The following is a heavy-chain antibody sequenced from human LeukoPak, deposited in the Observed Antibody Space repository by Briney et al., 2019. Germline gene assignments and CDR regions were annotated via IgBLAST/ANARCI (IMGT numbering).Heavy chain of an antibody. CDR1: GFTFSSYA. CDR2: ISYDGSNK. Sequence: SGRSLRLSCAASGFTFSSYAMHWVRQAPGKGLEWVAVISYDGSNKYYADSVKGRFTISRDNSKNTLYLQMNSLRAEDTAVYYCARVLIYYYYGMDVWGQGTTVTVSS. J-gene: IGHJ6*02. CDR3: ARVLIYYYYGMDV. V-gene: IGHV3-30-3*01.